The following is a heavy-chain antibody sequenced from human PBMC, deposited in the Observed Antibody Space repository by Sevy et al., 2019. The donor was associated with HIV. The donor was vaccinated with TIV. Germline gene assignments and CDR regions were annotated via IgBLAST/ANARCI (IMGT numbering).Heavy chain of an antibody. D-gene: IGHD3-22*01. Sequence: SETLSLTCTVSGGSISSGDYYWSWIRQPPGKGLEWIGYIFYSGSTYFNPSLKSRVTISLDTSKSQFSLRLSSVTAADTAMFYCARQRASSGYFYFDFWGQRTLVTVSS. CDR1: GGSISSGDYY. J-gene: IGHJ4*02. CDR3: ARQRASSGYFYFDF. CDR2: IFYSGST. V-gene: IGHV4-30-4*01.